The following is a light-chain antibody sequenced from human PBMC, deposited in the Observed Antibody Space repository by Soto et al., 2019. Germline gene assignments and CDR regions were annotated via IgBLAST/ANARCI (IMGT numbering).Light chain of an antibody. CDR3: QDYGTSWT. CDR1: QSVTSNY. Sequence: EIVLTQSPGTLSLSPGPRATLYCGASQSVTSNYLAWYQQKPGQAPRLLIFGASIRVTGIPDRFSGSGSGTDFTLTINRLEPEDFAVYYCQDYGTSWTFGQGTKVDIK. CDR2: GAS. V-gene: IGKV3-20*01. J-gene: IGKJ1*01.